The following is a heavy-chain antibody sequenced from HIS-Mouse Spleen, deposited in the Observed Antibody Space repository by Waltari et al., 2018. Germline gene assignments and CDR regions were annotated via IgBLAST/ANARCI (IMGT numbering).Heavy chain of an antibody. D-gene: IGHD1-1*01. CDR2: SNRDGSST. Sequence: EVQLVESGGGLVQPGGSLRLSCAASGFTFSSYWMHWVRQAPGKGLVWVSLSNRDGSSTSNADSGKGRFTISRDNAKNTLYLQMNSLRAEDTAVYYCARDLELDAFDIWGQGTMVTVSS. J-gene: IGHJ3*02. V-gene: IGHV3-74*01. CDR1: GFTFSSYW. CDR3: ARDLELDAFDI.